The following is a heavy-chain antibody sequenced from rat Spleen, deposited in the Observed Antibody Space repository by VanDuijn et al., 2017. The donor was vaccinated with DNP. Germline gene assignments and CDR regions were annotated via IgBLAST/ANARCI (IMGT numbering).Heavy chain of an antibody. CDR1: GFTFSDYN. Sequence: EVQLVESGGGLVQPGRSLKLSCAASGFTFSDYNMAWVRQAPKKGLEWVATISYDGSSTYYRDSVKGRFTISRDNAKSTLYLQMDSLRSEDTATYYWARLPYSSSPFDYWGQGVMVTVSS. V-gene: IGHV5-7*01. D-gene: IGHD1-2*01. CDR3: ARLPYSSSPFDY. J-gene: IGHJ2*01. CDR2: ISYDGSST.